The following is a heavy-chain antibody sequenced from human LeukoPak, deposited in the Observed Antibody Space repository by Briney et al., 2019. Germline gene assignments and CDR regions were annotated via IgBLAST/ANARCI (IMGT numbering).Heavy chain of an antibody. CDR2: IKSKTDGGTT. V-gene: IGHV3-15*01. J-gene: IGHJ4*02. CDR3: TTQLLWFGESLGY. CDR1: GFTTSKHP. D-gene: IGHD3-10*01. Sequence: GGSLRLSCASSGFTTSKHPLTWVCHASRTGIEWVSRIKSKTDGGTTDYAAPVKGRFTISRDDSKNTLYLQMNSLKTEDTAVYYCTTQLLWFGESLGYWGQGALVTVSS.